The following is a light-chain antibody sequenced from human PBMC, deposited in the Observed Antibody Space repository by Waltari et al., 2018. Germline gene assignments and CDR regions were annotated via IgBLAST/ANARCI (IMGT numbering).Light chain of an antibody. CDR1: SSDVGGYNY. CDR3: YSFAGPSTWV. Sequence: QSALTQPRSVSGSPGQSVTISCTGTSSDVGGYNYVSWYQQHPGKAPPLMIYDVNKRPSGVPDRFSGSKSGTTASLTISGLPADDDAEYYCYSFAGPSTWVFGGGTKLTVL. J-gene: IGLJ3*02. CDR2: DVN. V-gene: IGLV2-11*01.